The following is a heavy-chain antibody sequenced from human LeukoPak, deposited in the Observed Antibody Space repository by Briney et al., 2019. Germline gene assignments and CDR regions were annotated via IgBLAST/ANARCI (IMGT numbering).Heavy chain of an antibody. CDR1: GFTFNSYA. CDR3: ARPYCGGDCYSGRKDFQN. V-gene: IGHV3-30-3*01. Sequence: GGSLRLSYAASGFTFNSYAMHWVRQAPGKGLEWVAVISYDGSNKYYADSVKGRFTISRDNSRNTLYLQMNSLRAEDTAVYYCARPYCGGDCYSGRKDFQNWGQGTLVTVSS. CDR2: ISYDGSNK. J-gene: IGHJ1*01. D-gene: IGHD2-21*02.